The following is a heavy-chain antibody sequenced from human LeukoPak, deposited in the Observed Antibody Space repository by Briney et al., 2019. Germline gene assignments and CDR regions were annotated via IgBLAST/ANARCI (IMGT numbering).Heavy chain of an antibody. CDR3: ARGRSNYYGMDV. V-gene: IGHV4-59*01. D-gene: IGHD1-26*01. CDR2: IYYNGNT. Sequence: SETLSLTCSVSDGSINSYYWNWIRRPPGKGLEWIGYIYYNGNTNYNPSLKSRVTMSVDTSKNLFSLKVSSVTAADTAVYYCARGRSNYYGMDVWGQGTTVTVSS. CDR1: DGSINSYY. J-gene: IGHJ6*02.